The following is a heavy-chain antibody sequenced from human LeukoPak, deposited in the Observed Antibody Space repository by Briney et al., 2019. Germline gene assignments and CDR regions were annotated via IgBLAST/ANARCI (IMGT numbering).Heavy chain of an antibody. CDR1: GGSFSGYY. CDR2: INYSGST. CDR3: ARGPSRVGPRARYFQR. Sequence: SETLSLTCAVYGGSFSGYYWDWIRQPPGKGLEWIAEINYSGSTTYNPSLKSRVTISVDTSKNQFSLKLTSVTAADTAVYYCARGPSRVGPRARYFQRWGQGTLVTVSS. V-gene: IGHV4-34*01. J-gene: IGHJ1*01. D-gene: IGHD1-26*01.